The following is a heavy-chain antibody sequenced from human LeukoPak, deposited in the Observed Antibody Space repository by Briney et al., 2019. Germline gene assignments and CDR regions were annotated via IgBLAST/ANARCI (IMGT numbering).Heavy chain of an antibody. Sequence: SETLSLTCTVSGGSISSRSYYWGWIRQPPGKGLEWIGSIYYSGSTYYNPSLKSRVTISVDTSKNQFSLKLSSVTAADTAVYYCARETYYYDSSGYYGLDYWGQGTLVTVSS. J-gene: IGHJ4*02. V-gene: IGHV4-39*07. D-gene: IGHD3-22*01. CDR2: IYYSGST. CDR3: ARETYYYDSSGYYGLDY. CDR1: GGSISSRSYY.